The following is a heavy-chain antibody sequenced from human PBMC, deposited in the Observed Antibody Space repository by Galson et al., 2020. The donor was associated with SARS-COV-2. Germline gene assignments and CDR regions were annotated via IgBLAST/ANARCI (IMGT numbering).Heavy chain of an antibody. CDR2: LSASGGST. J-gene: IGHJ4*02. D-gene: IGHD3-3*01. CDR3: AKYGGLWRYDFWTGYYPYFDY. Sequence: GGSLRLSCAASGFTFSSYAMSWVRQAPGKGLEWVSALSASGGSTYYADSVKGRFTISRDNSKNTLHLQMNSLRAEDTAVYYCAKYGGLWRYDFWTGYYPYFDYWGQGTLVTAPS. CDR1: GFTFSSYA. V-gene: IGHV3-23*01.